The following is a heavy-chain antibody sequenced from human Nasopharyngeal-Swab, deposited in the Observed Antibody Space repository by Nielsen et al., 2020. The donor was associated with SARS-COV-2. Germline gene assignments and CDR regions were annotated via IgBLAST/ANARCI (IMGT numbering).Heavy chain of an antibody. CDR3: ARSPYYDFWSDYYTSFDY. Sequence: WIRQPPGKGLEWVSSINSSSSYIYYADSVKGRFTISRDNAKNSLYLQMNSLRAEDTAVYYCARSPYYDFWSDYYTSFDYWGQGTLVTVSS. CDR2: INSSSSYI. V-gene: IGHV3-21*01. J-gene: IGHJ4*02. D-gene: IGHD3-3*01.